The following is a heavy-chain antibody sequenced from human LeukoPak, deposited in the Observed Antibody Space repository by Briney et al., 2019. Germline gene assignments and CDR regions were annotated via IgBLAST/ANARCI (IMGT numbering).Heavy chain of an antibody. CDR3: ARHARDGYMVGGGVFDY. J-gene: IGHJ4*02. V-gene: IGHV4-59*08. CDR2: IYYSGST. D-gene: IGHD5-24*01. Sequence: SETLSLTCAVYGGSFSSYYWSWIRQPPGKGLEWIGYIYYSGSTNYNPSLKSRVTISVDTSKNQFSLKLSSVTAADTAVYYCARHARDGYMVGGGVFDYWGQGTLVAVSS. CDR1: GGSFSSYY.